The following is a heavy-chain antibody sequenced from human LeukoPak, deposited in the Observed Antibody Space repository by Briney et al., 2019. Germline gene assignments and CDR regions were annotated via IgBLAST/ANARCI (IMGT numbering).Heavy chain of an antibody. J-gene: IGHJ3*02. Sequence: PSETLSLTCTVSGGSISSSSYYWGWIRQPPGKGLEWIGSIYYSGSTYYNPSLKSRVTISVDTSKNQFSLKLSSVTAADTAVYYCARESPYYCSSTSCYSNAFDIWGQGTMVTVSS. CDR2: IYYSGST. D-gene: IGHD2-2*01. V-gene: IGHV4-39*07. CDR1: GGSISSSSYY. CDR3: ARESPYYCSSTSCYSNAFDI.